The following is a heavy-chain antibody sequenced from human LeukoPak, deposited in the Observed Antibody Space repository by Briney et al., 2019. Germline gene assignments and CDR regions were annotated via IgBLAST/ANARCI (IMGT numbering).Heavy chain of an antibody. D-gene: IGHD3-22*01. CDR1: GFTFSSYA. J-gene: IGHJ4*02. Sequence: GGSLRLSCAASGFTFSSYAMSWVRQAPGKGLEWVSAISGSGGSTYYADSVKGRLTISRDNSKNTLCLQMNSLRAEDTAVYYCAKGSHYYDSSGYYFGTGGYWGQGTLVTVSS. CDR2: ISGSGGST. V-gene: IGHV3-23*01. CDR3: AKGSHYYDSSGYYFGTGGY.